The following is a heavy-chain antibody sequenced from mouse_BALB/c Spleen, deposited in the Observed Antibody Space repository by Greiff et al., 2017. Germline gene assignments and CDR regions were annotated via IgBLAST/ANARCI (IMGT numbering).Heavy chain of an antibody. V-gene: IGHV1-5*01. CDR3: TDYGYDGYWYFDV. D-gene: IGHD2-2*01. Sequence: EVQLQQSGTVLARPGASVKMSCKASGYTFTSYWMHWVKQRPGQGLEWIGAIYPGNSDTSYNQKFKGKAKLTAVTSTSTAYMELSSLTNEDSAVYYCTDYGYDGYWYFDVWGAGTTVTVSS. CDR2: IYPGNSDT. J-gene: IGHJ1*01. CDR1: GYTFTSYW.